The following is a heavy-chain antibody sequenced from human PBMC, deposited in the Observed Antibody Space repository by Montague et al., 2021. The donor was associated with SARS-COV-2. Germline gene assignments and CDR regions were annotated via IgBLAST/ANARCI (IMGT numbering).Heavy chain of an antibody. D-gene: IGHD6-13*01. J-gene: IGHJ4*02. CDR2: TYYRSMWKS. V-gene: IGHV6-1*01. Sequence: CAISGDSVSSNSATWNWIRQSPSRGLEWLGRTYYRSMWKSDYARXVKSRIAINPDTSKSQFSLQLSSVTPEDTALYYCVRGIEAAGSYDYWGQGTLVTASS. CDR3: VRGIEAAGSYDY. CDR1: GDSVSSNSAT.